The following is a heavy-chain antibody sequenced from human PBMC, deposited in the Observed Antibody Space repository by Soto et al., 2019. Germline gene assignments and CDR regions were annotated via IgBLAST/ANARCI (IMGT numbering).Heavy chain of an antibody. Sequence: ASVNGSCKSSGYTFTSYYMHWVRQAPGQGLEWMGIINPSGGSTSYAQKFQGRVTMTRDTSTSTVYMELSSLRSEDTAVYYCARDRGITMIVERGMDVWGQGTTVTVSS. CDR1: GYTFTSYY. CDR2: INPSGGST. CDR3: ARDRGITMIVERGMDV. V-gene: IGHV1-46*01. J-gene: IGHJ6*02. D-gene: IGHD3-22*01.